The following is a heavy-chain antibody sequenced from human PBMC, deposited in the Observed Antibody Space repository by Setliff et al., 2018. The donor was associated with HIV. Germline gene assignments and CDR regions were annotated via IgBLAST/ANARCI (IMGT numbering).Heavy chain of an antibody. J-gene: IGHJ6*03. CDR3: ARGAWYTSGWYSSRYMDV. CDR1: GGTFSSYD. Sequence: ASVKVSCKASGGTFSSYDINWVRQATGQGLEWMGWMSPNSGNTGYAQKFQGRVTMTRNTSISTAYMELSSLRSEDTAVYYCARGAWYTSGWYSSRYMDVWGKGTTVTVSS. CDR2: MSPNSGNT. D-gene: IGHD6-19*01. V-gene: IGHV1-8*02.